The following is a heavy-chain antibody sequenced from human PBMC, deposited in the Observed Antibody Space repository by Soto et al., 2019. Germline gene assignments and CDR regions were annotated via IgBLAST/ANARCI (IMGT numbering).Heavy chain of an antibody. V-gene: IGHV1-3*01. D-gene: IGHD4-17*01. Sequence: ASVKVSCKASGYTFTSYAMHWVRQAPGQRLEWMGWINAGNGNTKYSQKFQGRVTITRDTSASTAYMELSSLRSEDTAVYYCARVRYGGNLRPYYYYGMDVWGQGTTVTVSS. CDR1: GYTFTSYA. CDR2: INAGNGNT. J-gene: IGHJ6*02. CDR3: ARVRYGGNLRPYYYYGMDV.